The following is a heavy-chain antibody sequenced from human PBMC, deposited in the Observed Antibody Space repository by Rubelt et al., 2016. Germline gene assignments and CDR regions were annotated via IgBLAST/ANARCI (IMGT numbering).Heavy chain of an antibody. CDR1: GGTFNSDA. D-gene: IGHD3-3*01. Sequence: QVQLVQSGAEVKKPGSSVKVSCKASGGTFNSDAISWVRQAPGQGLEWMGGIIPMFGVPKYAQKFQGRVTLTADESTNTAYMELSSLRSEETAVYYCARDLVVLRFLEWLLSDGMDVWGQGTTVTVSS. J-gene: IGHJ6*02. CDR3: ARDLVVLRFLEWLLSDGMDV. CDR2: IIPMFGVP. V-gene: IGHV1-69*01.